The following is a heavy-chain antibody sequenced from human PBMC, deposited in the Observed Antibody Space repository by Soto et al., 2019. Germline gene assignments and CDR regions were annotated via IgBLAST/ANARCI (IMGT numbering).Heavy chain of an antibody. CDR2: TYYRSKWYS. CDR3: ASGAVAAPTRAFDI. J-gene: IGHJ3*02. CDR1: GDSVSSNSAA. D-gene: IGHD6-13*01. V-gene: IGHV6-1*01. Sequence: SPTLSLSCAISGDSVSSNSAAWNWIRQSPSRGLELLGRTYYRSKWYSDYAISVKSRININADTSKNQFSLQLNSVTPEDTAVYYCASGAVAAPTRAFDICGQGIMVTVSS.